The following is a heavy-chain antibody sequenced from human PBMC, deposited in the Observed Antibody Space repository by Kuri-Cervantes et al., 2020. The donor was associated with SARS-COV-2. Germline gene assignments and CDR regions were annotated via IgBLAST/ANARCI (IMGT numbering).Heavy chain of an antibody. CDR2: INPNSGGT. D-gene: IGHD3-10*01. CDR3: ARGGGVRGLMVLFQWRGAGPLDF. J-gene: IGHJ4*02. V-gene: IGHV1-2*04. Sequence: ASVKVSCKASGYTFTDYYMHWVRQAPGQGLEWMGWINPNSGGTNYAQKFQGWVAMTRDTSLSTAYMELSRLRSDDTAVYNCARGGGVRGLMVLFQWRGAGPLDFWGQGTLVTVSS. CDR1: GYTFTDYY.